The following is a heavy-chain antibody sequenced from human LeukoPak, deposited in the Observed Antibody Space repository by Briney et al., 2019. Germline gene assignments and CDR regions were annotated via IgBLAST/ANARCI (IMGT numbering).Heavy chain of an antibody. CDR3: ARGTTVRQRGYYYYYMDV. J-gene: IGHJ6*03. CDR2: IIPIFGTA. D-gene: IGHD4-17*01. CDR1: GGTFSSYA. V-gene: IGHV1-69*05. Sequence: GSSVKVSCKASGGTFSSYAIGWVRQAPGQGLEWMGGIIPIFGTANYAQKFQGRVTITTDESTSTAYMELSSLRSEDTAVYYCARGTTVRQRGYYYYYMDVWGKGTTVTVSS.